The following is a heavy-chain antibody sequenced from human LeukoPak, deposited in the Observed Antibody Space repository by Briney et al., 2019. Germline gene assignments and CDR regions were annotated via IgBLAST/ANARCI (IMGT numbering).Heavy chain of an antibody. D-gene: IGHD6-19*01. CDR1: GFTFSSYW. V-gene: IGHV3-7*01. CDR3: ARGKPIAVVPRPFDI. J-gene: IGHJ3*02. Sequence: GGSLRLSCAASGFTFSSYWMSWVRQAPGKGLEWVANIKQDGSEKYYVDSVKGRFTISRDNAKNSLYLQMNSLRAEDTAVYYCARGKPIAVVPRPFDIWGQGTMVTVSS. CDR2: IKQDGSEK.